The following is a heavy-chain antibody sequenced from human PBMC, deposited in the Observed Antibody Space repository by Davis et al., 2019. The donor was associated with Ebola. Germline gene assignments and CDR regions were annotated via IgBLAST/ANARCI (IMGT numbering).Heavy chain of an antibody. J-gene: IGHJ6*02. CDR1: GFKSSNYW. V-gene: IGHV3-7*03. D-gene: IGHD4-17*01. Sequence: PGGSLRLSCAAFGFKSSNYWMNWVRQAPGKGLEWVANIKQDGSEKNYVDSVKGRFTISRDNAKNSVYLQMNSRRAEDTAVYYCAISVTTWGVCGQGTTVTVSS. CDR2: IKQDGSEK. CDR3: AISVTTWGV.